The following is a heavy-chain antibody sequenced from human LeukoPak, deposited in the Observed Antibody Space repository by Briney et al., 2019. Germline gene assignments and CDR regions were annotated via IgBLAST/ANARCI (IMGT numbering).Heavy chain of an antibody. D-gene: IGHD3-16*01. CDR2: IYYSGST. CDR3: ARVRAINYYYYYMDV. V-gene: IGHV4-39*07. CDR1: GGSISSSSYY. J-gene: IGHJ6*03. Sequence: SETLSLTCTVSGGSISSSSYYWGWIRQPPGKGLEWIGSIYYSGSTYYNPSLKSRVTISVDTSKNQFSLKLSSVTAADTAVYYCARVRAINYYYYYMDVWGKGTTVTVSS.